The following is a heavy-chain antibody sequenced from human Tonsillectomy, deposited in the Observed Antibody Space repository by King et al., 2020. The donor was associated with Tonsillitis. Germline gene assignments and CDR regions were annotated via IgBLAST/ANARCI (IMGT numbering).Heavy chain of an antibody. CDR2: INPNSGGT. J-gene: IGHJ4*02. CDR1: GHTLTGYY. CDR3: TRDLAGR. D-gene: IGHD3-16*01. Sequence: QLVQSGAEVKKPGASVRVSCKASGHTLTGYYIHWLRQAPGQGLEWMGWINPNSGGTNYAQKFQGWVTMTRDTSISTTYLDLTRLTSDDTAVYYCTRDLAGRWGQGTLVTVSS. V-gene: IGHV1-2*04.